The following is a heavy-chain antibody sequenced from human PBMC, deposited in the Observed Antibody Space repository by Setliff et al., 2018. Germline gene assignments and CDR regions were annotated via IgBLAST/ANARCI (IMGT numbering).Heavy chain of an antibody. D-gene: IGHD3-16*01. J-gene: IGHJ4*02. CDR3: ARVSVYYFDY. Sequence: TGGSLRLSCEGSGLTLSHYWMHWVRQGPGKGLVWVSYINFDGTSTNYADSVKGRFTISRDNAKNTVYLQLNRLRADDTAVYYCARVSVYYFDYWGQGTLVTVSS. V-gene: IGHV3-74*01. CDR2: INFDGTST. CDR1: GLTLSHYW.